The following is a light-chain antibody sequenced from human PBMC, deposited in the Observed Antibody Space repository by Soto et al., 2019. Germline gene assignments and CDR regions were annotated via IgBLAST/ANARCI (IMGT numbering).Light chain of an antibody. CDR1: SSDVGAYNY. V-gene: IGLV2-11*01. J-gene: IGLJ1*01. Sequence: QSALTQPRSVSGSPGQSVTISCTGTSSDVGAYNYVSWHQQHPGKAPKLMIFDVHKRPSGVPDRFSGSRSGNTASLTISGLQAEDEADDYCCSYAGSYSYVFGTGTKLTVL. CDR2: DVH. CDR3: CSYAGSYSYV.